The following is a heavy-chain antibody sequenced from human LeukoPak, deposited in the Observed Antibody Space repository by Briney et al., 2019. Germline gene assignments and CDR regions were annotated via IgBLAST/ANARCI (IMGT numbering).Heavy chain of an antibody. Sequence: EGTLGLSCAAYGFRFSDYWMTWVRQAPGKGLECVANIKTDGSAKYYPDSVKGRFTVSRDNAKNSLYLQMNNKRGEDTAIYYCTKDLNHDSSGWGQGTLVTV. V-gene: IGHV3-7*01. D-gene: IGHD3-22*01. CDR3: TKDLNHDSSG. J-gene: IGHJ4*02. CDR1: GFRFSDYW. CDR2: IKTDGSAK.